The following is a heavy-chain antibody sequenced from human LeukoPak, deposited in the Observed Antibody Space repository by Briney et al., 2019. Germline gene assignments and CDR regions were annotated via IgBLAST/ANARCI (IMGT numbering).Heavy chain of an antibody. Sequence: SETLSLTCAVYGGPISSYYWSWIRHPPGKGLEWIGYISNSGSANYNPSLKSRVTISVDMSKNQFSLKLSSVTAADPAVYHCARKEWVPYYFDSWGQGALVTVSS. J-gene: IGHJ4*02. CDR2: ISNSGSA. V-gene: IGHV4-59*01. CDR1: GGPISSYY. CDR3: ARKEWVPYYFDS. D-gene: IGHD3-3*01.